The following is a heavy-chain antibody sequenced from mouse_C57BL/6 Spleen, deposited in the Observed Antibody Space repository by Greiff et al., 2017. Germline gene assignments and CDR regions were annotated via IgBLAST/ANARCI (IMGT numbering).Heavy chain of an antibody. D-gene: IGHD4-1*01. J-gene: IGHJ3*01. V-gene: IGHV1-52*01. CDR3: ARAQDPWDNWFAY. CDR1: GYTFTSYW. CDR2: IDPSDSET. Sequence: VQLQQPGAELVRPGSSVKLSCKASGYTFTSYWMHWVKQRPIQGLEWIGNIDPSDSETHYNQKFKDKATLTVDKSSSTAYMQLSSLTSEDAAVYYCARAQDPWDNWFAYWGQGTLVTVSA.